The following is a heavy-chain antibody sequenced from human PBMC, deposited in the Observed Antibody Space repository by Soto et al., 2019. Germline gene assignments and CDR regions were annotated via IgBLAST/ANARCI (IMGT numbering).Heavy chain of an antibody. Sequence: EVQLVESGGGVVRPGGSLRLACEASGFSLDEYGMSWVRQAPGKGLEWVSGMHRNGGITVYADSVKGRFTMSRDDAKNSLYMKMKSLRADDTALYYCARDHRWGYVYGDSGDSCGHGTLVTVSS. CDR2: MHRNGGIT. J-gene: IGHJ5*01. D-gene: IGHD5-18*01. V-gene: IGHV3-20*04. CDR3: ARDHRWGYVYGDSGDS. CDR1: GFSLDEYG.